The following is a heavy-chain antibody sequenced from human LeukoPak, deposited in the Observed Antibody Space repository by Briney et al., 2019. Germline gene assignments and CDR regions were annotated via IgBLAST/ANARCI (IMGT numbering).Heavy chain of an antibody. CDR3: AKYDVSYDAFDI. CDR2: INSDGSVT. D-gene: IGHD2/OR15-2a*01. J-gene: IGHJ3*02. V-gene: IGHV3-74*01. CDR1: GFRFSAYW. Sequence: GGSLRLSCATSGFRFSAYWMHWVRQAPGKGLVWVSRINSDGSVTSFADSVKGRFTISRDNAENTVYLQLNSLTVEDTAVYYCAKYDVSYDAFDIWGQGTMVTVSS.